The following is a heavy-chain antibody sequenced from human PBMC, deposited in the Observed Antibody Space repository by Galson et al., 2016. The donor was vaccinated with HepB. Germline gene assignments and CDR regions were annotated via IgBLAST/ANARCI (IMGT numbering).Heavy chain of an antibody. J-gene: IGHJ6*03. D-gene: IGHD3-9*01. CDR1: GVTFNNYA. Sequence: SVKVSCKASGVTFNNYAITWVRQAPGQGLEWMGGIIPIFNRTNYAQRFQGRVTISADKSTSTAYMDLTSLRSDDTAVYYCARQWYDFLNDYYYYFYMDVWGQGVLVTVS. CDR2: IIPIFNRT. V-gene: IGHV1-69*06. CDR3: ARQWYDFLNDYYYYFYMDV.